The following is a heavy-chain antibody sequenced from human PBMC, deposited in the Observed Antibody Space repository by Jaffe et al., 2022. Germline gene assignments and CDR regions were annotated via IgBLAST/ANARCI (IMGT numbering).Heavy chain of an antibody. CDR2: ISSSGSTI. V-gene: IGHV3-48*03. Sequence: EVQLVESGGGLVQPGGSLRLSCAASGFTFSSYEMNWVRQAPGKGLEWVSYISSSGSTIYYADSVKGRFTISRDNAKNSLYLQMNSLRAEDTAVYYCARIYYDILTGPAGYDYWGQGTLVTVSS. J-gene: IGHJ4*02. D-gene: IGHD3-9*01. CDR1: GFTFSSYE. CDR3: ARIYYDILTGPAGYDY.